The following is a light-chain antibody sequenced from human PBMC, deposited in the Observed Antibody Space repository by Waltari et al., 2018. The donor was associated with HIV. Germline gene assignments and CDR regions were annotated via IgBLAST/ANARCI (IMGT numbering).Light chain of an antibody. Sequence: QSALTQPPSASGSPGQSVTIPCTGTSSDIGAYHYVAWYQQYPGKAPKLMIYDVTKRPSGVPDRFSGSKSGNTASLTVSGLQAEDEADYYCASHAGSKDVFGGVTKLTVL. V-gene: IGLV2-8*01. CDR2: DVT. J-gene: IGLJ2*01. CDR1: SSDIGAYHY. CDR3: ASHAGSKDV.